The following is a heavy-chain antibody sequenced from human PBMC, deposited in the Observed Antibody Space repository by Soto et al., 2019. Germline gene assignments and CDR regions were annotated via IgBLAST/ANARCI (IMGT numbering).Heavy chain of an antibody. J-gene: IGHJ4*02. V-gene: IGHV4-31*03. CDR2: IYYSGST. CDR1: GGSISSGGYY. CDR3: ASRYGGNFDY. Sequence: SETLSLTCTVXGGSISSGGYYWSWIRQHPGKGLEWIGYIYYSGSTYYNPSLKSRVTISVDTSKNQFSLKLSSVTAADTAVYYCASRYGGNFDYWGQGTLVTVSS. D-gene: IGHD2-15*01.